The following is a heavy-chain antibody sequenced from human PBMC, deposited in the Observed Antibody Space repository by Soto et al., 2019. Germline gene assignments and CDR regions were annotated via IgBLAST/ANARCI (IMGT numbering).Heavy chain of an antibody. CDR2: IYPGDSDT. CDR1: GYSFTSYW. CDR3: ERRKAAINGLFDY. J-gene: IGHJ4*02. V-gene: IGHV5-51*01. D-gene: IGHD2-2*01. Sequence: PGESLKISCKGSGYSFTSYWIGWVRQMPGKGLEWMGIIYPGDSDTRYSPSFQGQVTISADKSISTAYLQWSSLKASDNAMYYCERRKAAINGLFDYWGQGTLVTVSS.